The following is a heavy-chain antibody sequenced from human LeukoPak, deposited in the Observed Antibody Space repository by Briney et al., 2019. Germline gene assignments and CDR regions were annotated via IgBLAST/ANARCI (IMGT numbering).Heavy chain of an antibody. D-gene: IGHD2-15*01. CDR3: AKGRGILSPDY. Sequence: GGSLRLSCAASGFTFSSYAMHWVRQAPGKGLVWVSRINTDGSNTIYADSVKGRFTISRDNAKNMLYLQVNSLRAEDTAVYYCAKGRGILSPDYWGQGTLVTVSS. V-gene: IGHV3-74*01. CDR1: GFTFSSYA. CDR2: INTDGSNT. J-gene: IGHJ4*02.